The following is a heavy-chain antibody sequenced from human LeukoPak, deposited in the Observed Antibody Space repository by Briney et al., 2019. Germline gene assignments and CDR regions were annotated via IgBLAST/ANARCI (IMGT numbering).Heavy chain of an antibody. Sequence: SETLSLTCAVYGGSFSGYYWSWIRQPPGKGLEWIGEINHSGSTNYNPSLKSRVTISVDTSKNQFSLKLSSVTAADTAVYYCARGSQRMVRGVFISHYYYYYGMDVWGQGTTVTVSS. D-gene: IGHD3-10*01. J-gene: IGHJ6*02. CDR1: GGSFSGYY. CDR2: INHSGST. V-gene: IGHV4-34*01. CDR3: ARGSQRMVRGVFISHYYYYYGMDV.